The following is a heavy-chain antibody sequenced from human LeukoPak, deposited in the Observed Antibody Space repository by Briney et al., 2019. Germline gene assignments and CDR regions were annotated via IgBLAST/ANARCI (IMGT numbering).Heavy chain of an antibody. J-gene: IGHJ4*02. CDR3: AGSPLWLFSYFDY. D-gene: IGHD3-10*01. V-gene: IGHV4-39*07. CDR1: GGSISSSSYY. CDR2: IYYSGST. Sequence: SETLSLTCIVSGGSISSSSYYWGWIRQPPGKGLEWIGSIYYSGSTYYNPSLKSRVTISVDTSKNQFSLKLSSVTAADTAVYYCAGSPLWLFSYFDYWGQGTLVTVSS.